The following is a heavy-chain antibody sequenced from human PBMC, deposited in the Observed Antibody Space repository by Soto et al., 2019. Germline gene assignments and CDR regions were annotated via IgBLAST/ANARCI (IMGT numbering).Heavy chain of an antibody. CDR1: GFTFRSYV. Sequence: EVHLLESGGGLVQPGGSLRLSCAASGFTFRSYVMSWVRQAPGKGLEWVSAINGGGSTTYYAEFVKGRFTISRDNGENTVYLHMTSLTAEDTAIYYCVRATYFSDSSGYTRCFDYWGQGTRVTVSS. D-gene: IGHD3-22*01. J-gene: IGHJ4*02. CDR2: INGGGSTT. CDR3: VRATYFSDSSGYTRCFDY. V-gene: IGHV3-23*01.